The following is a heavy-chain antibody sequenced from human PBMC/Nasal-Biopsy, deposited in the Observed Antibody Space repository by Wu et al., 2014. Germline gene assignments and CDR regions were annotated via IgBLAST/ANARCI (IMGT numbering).Heavy chain of an antibody. CDR1: GYSFTRNW. CDR2: IYPGDSDT. J-gene: IGHJ4*02. D-gene: IGHD2-15*01. V-gene: IGHV5-51*01. CDR3: GRLRYCSGGSCSVLDS. Sequence: GAEVKKPGESLKISCQGSGYSFTRNWLGWVRQRPGKGLEWMGIIYPGDSDTRYSPSFQGQVTFSADKSINTAFLQWSSLRASDTAMYYCGRLRYCSGGSCSVLDSWGQGTLVTVSS.